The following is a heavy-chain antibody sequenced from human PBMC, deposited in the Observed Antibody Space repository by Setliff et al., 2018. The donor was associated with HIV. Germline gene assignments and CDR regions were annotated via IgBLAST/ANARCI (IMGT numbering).Heavy chain of an antibody. D-gene: IGHD5-12*01. V-gene: IGHV1-8*01. J-gene: IGHJ6*02. CDR1: GYTFSTYD. Sequence: GASVKVSCKASGYTFSTYDFNWVRQAAGQGLEWMGWMSPKNNGSGFAQKFQARLTMTWNTSTNTAYMELRSLTSDDTAVYYCARGRYNYRIDVWGQGTTVTVSS. CDR3: ARGRYNYRIDV. CDR2: MSPKNNGS.